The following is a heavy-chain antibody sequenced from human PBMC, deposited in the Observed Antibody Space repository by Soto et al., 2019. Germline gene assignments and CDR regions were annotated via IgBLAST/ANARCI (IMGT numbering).Heavy chain of an antibody. V-gene: IGHV1-69*13. Sequence: SVKVSCKASGGTFSSYAISWVRQAPGQGLEWMGGIIPIFGTANYAQKFQGRVTITADESTSTAYMELSSLRSEDTAVYYCARDLAGAVAGTSYYYGMDVWVQGTAVTVSS. CDR3: ARDLAGAVAGTSYYYGMDV. J-gene: IGHJ6*02. D-gene: IGHD6-19*01. CDR2: IIPIFGTA. CDR1: GGTFSSYA.